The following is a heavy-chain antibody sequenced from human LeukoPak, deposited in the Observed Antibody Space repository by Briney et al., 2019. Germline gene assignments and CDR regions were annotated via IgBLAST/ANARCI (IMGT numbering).Heavy chain of an antibody. Sequence: PGGSLRLSCAASGFTFSSYEMNWVRQAPGKGLEWVSYISSSGSTIYYADSVKGRFTISRDNAKNSLYLQMNSLRAEDTAVYYCAREDGVSGRGYGMDVWGQGTTVTVSS. CDR1: GFTFSSYE. D-gene: IGHD1-26*01. CDR2: ISSSGSTI. CDR3: AREDGVSGRGYGMDV. V-gene: IGHV3-48*03. J-gene: IGHJ6*02.